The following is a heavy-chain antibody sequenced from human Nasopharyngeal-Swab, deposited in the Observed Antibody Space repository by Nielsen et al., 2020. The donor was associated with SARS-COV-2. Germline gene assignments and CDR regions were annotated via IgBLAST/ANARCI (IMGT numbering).Heavy chain of an antibody. V-gene: IGHV1-46*01. D-gene: IGHD3-9*01. Sequence: ASVKVSCKVSGYTLTELSMHWVRQAPGQGLEWMGIINPSGGSTSYAQKFQGRVTMTRDTSTSTVYMELSSLRSEDTAVYYCARMLRYFDWLSKYGMNVWGQGTTVTVSS. CDR2: INPSGGST. CDR3: ARMLRYFDWLSKYGMNV. CDR1: GYTLTELS. J-gene: IGHJ6*02.